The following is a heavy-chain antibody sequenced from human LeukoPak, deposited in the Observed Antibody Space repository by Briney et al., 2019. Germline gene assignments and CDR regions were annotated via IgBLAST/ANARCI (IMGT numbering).Heavy chain of an antibody. Sequence: ASVKVSCKASGYTFTTDYYMHWVRQAPGQGLEWMGWINPNSGDTNYAQKFQARVTMTRDTSISTAYMELSRLRSDDTAVYYCARGLLTGIPFDYWGQGTLVTVSS. CDR1: GYTFTTDYY. J-gene: IGHJ4*02. CDR3: ARGLLTGIPFDY. D-gene: IGHD7-27*01. CDR2: INPNSGDT. V-gene: IGHV1-2*02.